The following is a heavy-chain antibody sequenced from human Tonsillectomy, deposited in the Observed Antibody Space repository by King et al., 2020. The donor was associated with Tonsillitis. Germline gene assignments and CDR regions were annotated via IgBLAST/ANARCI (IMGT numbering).Heavy chain of an antibody. D-gene: IGHD5-18*01. Sequence: EQLVQSGAEVKKPGASVKVSCQASGYTFTGYYIHWVRQAPGQGLEWMGWINPNSGDTNYAQKFQGRVTMTRDTSISTAYMDLSRLRSDDTAMYFCARDFEGYSYGYEVDYWGQGTLVTVSS. CDR2: INPNSGDT. J-gene: IGHJ4*02. V-gene: IGHV1-2*02. CDR3: ARDFEGYSYGYEVDY. CDR1: GYTFTGYY.